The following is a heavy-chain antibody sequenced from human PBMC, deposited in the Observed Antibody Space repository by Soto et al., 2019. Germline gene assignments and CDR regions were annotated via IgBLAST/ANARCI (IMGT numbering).Heavy chain of an antibody. CDR1: GGSISSSGYY. D-gene: IGHD3-22*01. CDR3: ARVNYYDSSGYSQGLFDY. Sequence: SETLSLTCTISGGSISSSGYYRSLIRQHPGKRLEWIGYIYYSGSTYYNPSLKSRVTISVDTSKNQFSLKLSSVTAADTAVYYCARVNYYDSSGYSQGLFDYWGQGTLVTVSS. V-gene: IGHV4-31*03. J-gene: IGHJ4*02. CDR2: IYYSGST.